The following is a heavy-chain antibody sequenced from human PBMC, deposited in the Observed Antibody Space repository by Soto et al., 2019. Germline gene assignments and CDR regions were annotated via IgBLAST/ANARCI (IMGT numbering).Heavy chain of an antibody. CDR1: GGSISSYY. J-gene: IGHJ6*02. CDR2: IYYSGST. CDR3: ARGGFDSSYYYGMDV. D-gene: IGHD3-9*01. V-gene: IGHV4-59*01. Sequence: PSETLSLTCTVSGGSISSYYWSWIRQPPGKGLEWIGYIYYSGSTNYNPSLKSRVTISVDTSKNQFSLKLSSVTAADTAVYYCARGGFDSSYYYGMDVWGQGTTVTVSS.